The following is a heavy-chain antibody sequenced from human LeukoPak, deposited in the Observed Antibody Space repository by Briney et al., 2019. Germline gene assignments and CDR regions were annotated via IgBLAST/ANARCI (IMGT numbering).Heavy chain of an antibody. CDR3: ARAGYCSSTSCYDY. Sequence: ASVKVSCKASGYTFTGYYMHWVRQAPGQGLEWMGWINPNSGGTNYAQKFQGWVTMTRDTSISTAYMELSRLRSDDTAVYYCARAGYCSSTSCYDYWSQGTLVTVSS. CDR1: GYTFTGYY. D-gene: IGHD2-2*03. V-gene: IGHV1-2*04. CDR2: INPNSGGT. J-gene: IGHJ4*02.